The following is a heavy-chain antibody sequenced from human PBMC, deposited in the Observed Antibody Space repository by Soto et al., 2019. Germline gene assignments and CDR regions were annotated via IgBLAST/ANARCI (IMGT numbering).Heavy chain of an antibody. V-gene: IGHV4-34*01. CDR3: ATGGSSGYDFLRCFDY. CDR2: INHSGST. CDR1: GGSFSGYY. Sequence: SETLSLTCAVSGGSFSGYYWSWIRQPPGKGLEWIGEINHSGSTNYNPSLKSRVTISVDTSKNQFSLKLSSVTAADTAVYYCATGGSSGYDFLRCFDYWGQGTLVTVSS. J-gene: IGHJ4*02. D-gene: IGHD5-12*01.